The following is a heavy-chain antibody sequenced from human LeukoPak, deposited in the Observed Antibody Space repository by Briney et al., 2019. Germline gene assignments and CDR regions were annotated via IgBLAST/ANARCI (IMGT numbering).Heavy chain of an antibody. CDR1: GGTFSSYA. J-gene: IGHJ4*02. V-gene: IGHV1-69*13. D-gene: IGHD2-2*01. Sequence: AASVKVSCKASGGTFSSYAISWVRQAPGQGLEWMGGIIPIFGTANYAQKFQGRVTITADESTSTAYMELSSLRSEDTAVYYCARAAGEYCSSTSCYAGGDYWGQGTLVTVSS. CDR3: ARAAGEYCSSTSCYAGGDY. CDR2: IIPIFGTA.